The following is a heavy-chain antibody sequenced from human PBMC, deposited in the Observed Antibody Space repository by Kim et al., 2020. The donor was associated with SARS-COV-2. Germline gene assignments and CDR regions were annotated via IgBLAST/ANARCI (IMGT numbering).Heavy chain of an antibody. CDR1: GFTFSSYW. J-gene: IGHJ6*02. V-gene: IGHV3-7*01. CDR3: ARALHSSSSPFYGMDV. CDR2: IKQDGSEK. D-gene: IGHD6-6*01. Sequence: GGFLRLSCAASGFTFSSYWMSWVRQAPGKGLEWVANIKQDGSEKYYVDSVKGRFTISRDNAKNSLYLQMNSLRAEDTAVYYCARALHSSSSPFYGMDVWGQGTTVTVSS.